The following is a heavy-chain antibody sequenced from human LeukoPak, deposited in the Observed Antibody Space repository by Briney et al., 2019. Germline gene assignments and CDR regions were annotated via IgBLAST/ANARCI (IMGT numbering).Heavy chain of an antibody. CDR3: ARAGAMVFSGP. D-gene: IGHD5-18*01. CDR2: IYTSGST. V-gene: IGHV4-61*02. Sequence: PSEALSLTCTVSGGSISSGSYYWSWIRQPAGKGLEWIGRIYTSGSTNYNPSLKSRVIISVDTSKNQFSLKLSSVTAADTAVYYCARAGAMVFSGPWGQGTLVTVSS. J-gene: IGHJ5*02. CDR1: GGSISSGSYY.